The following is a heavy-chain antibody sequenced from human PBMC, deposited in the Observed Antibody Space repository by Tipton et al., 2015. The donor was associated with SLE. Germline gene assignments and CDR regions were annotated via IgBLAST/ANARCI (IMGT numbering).Heavy chain of an antibody. CDR2: ISSTTRTI. V-gene: IGHV3-48*04. J-gene: IGHJ4*02. D-gene: IGHD1-1*01. CDR1: GFTFSSYA. Sequence: GSLRLSCAASGFTFSSYAMTWVRQAPGKGLEWVSYISSTTRTIYYADSVRGRFTISRDDAKNSVFLQMNSLRVEDTASYYCARLRSTTKFDSWGPGTLVTVSS. CDR3: ARLRSTTKFDS.